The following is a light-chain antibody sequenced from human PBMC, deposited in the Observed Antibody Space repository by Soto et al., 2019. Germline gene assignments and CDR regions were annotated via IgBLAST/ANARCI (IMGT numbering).Light chain of an antibody. J-gene: IGKJ5*01. Sequence: EIVMTQSPATLSVSPGETATLSCRASQSVSSNLAWYQQKPGQAPRLLIYGASTRAIGIPARFSGSGSGTEFTLIISSLQSEDFAIYYWQQYNNWPLAFGQGTRLEIK. CDR2: GAS. V-gene: IGKV3-15*01. CDR3: QQYNNWPLA. CDR1: QSVSSN.